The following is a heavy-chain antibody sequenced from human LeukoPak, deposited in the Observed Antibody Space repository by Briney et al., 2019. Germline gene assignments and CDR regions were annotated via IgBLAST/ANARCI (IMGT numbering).Heavy chain of an antibody. J-gene: IGHJ4*02. CDR3: ARDLLNEGNHLDY. V-gene: IGHV4-30-4*01. D-gene: IGHD4-23*01. CDR2: IYYSGST. Sequence: SQTLSLTCTVSGGSIRSGDFYWSWIRQPPGKGLEWIGYIYYSGSTNYKPSLKSRVTISVDTSKNQFSLKLSSVTAADTAVYYCARDLLNEGNHLDYWGQGTLVTVSS. CDR1: GGSIRSGDFY.